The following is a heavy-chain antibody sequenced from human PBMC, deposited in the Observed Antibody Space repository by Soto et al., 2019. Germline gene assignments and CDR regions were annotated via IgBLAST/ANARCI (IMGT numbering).Heavy chain of an antibody. CDR1: GFTFSSYG. Sequence: QVQLVESGGGVVQPGRSLRLSCAASGFTFSSYGMHWVRQAPGKGLEWVAVIWYDGSNKYYADSVKGRFTISRDNSKNTLSLQMNSLRAEDTDVYYCAREHNWKTLADWGQGTLVTVSS. D-gene: IGHD1-20*01. CDR2: IWYDGSNK. V-gene: IGHV3-33*01. J-gene: IGHJ4*02. CDR3: AREHNWKTLAD.